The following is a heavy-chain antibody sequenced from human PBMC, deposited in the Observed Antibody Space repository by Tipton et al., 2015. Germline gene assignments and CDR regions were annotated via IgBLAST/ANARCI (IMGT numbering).Heavy chain of an antibody. V-gene: IGHV3-53*01. D-gene: IGHD6-19*01. J-gene: IGHJ4*02. Sequence: SLRLSCAASGFSVRSNDMNWVRQAPGQGLEWVSFISTEGTTIYADSVKGRFTFSRDNSKNTLYLQMNSLRAEDTAIYYCASHSSGSFFDYWGKGTLVTVSS. CDR2: ISTEGTT. CDR1: GFSVRSND. CDR3: ASHSSGSFFDY.